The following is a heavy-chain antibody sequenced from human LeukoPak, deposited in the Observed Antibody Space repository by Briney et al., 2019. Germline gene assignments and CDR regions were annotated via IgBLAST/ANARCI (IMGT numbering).Heavy chain of an antibody. Sequence: ASVKVSCKASGYTFTSYYMHWVRQAPGQGLEWMGIINPSGGSTSYAQKFQGRVTMTRDTSTSTVYMELSSLRSEDTAVYYCASNPAYCGGDCDAFDIWGQGTMVTVSS. CDR2: INPSGGST. CDR3: ASNPAYCGGDCDAFDI. D-gene: IGHD2-21*02. CDR1: GYTFTSYY. V-gene: IGHV1-46*01. J-gene: IGHJ3*02.